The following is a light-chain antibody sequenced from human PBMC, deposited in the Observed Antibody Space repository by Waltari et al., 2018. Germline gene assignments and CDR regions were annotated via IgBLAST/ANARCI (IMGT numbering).Light chain of an antibody. V-gene: IGLV2-14*01. CDR1: HSDVGGYHY. J-gene: IGLJ1*01. CDR2: EVT. Sequence: QSALTQPASVSGSPGQSITLSCTGTHSDVGGYHYVSWYQQHPGKAPKLMIYEVTNRPSGISSRFSGSKSGNTASLTISGLQAEDEADYYCSSYTSRSISWVFGTGTKVTVL. CDR3: SSYTSRSISWV.